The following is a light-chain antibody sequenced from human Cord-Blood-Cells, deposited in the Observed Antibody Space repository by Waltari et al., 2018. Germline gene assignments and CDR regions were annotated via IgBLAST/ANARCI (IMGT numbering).Light chain of an antibody. CDR2: SSS. J-gene: IGKJ1*01. V-gene: IGKV1-16*02. Sequence: DIKMTQSPYSLSAPVADRVTITCRASQGISNYLAWFQQKPGKAPKTLIYSSSRVRSGVQAKFSGSRSGTDFTLTINSLQPEDFATYYCQQYNSYPPTFCQGTKVEIK. CDR1: QGISNY. CDR3: QQYNSYPPT.